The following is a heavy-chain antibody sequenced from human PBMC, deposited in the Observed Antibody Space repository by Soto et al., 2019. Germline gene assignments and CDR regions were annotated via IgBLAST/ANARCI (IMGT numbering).Heavy chain of an antibody. Sequence: GESLKISCQGSGYSFTNYWIAWVRQMPGKGLEWVGVIYPGDSDTRYSPSFRGQVTISADKSISHVYLQWSSLKASDTAMYYCARNRLRQYYYGMDVWGQGTTVTVSS. CDR2: IYPGDSDT. CDR1: GYSFTNYW. D-gene: IGHD3-10*01. J-gene: IGHJ6*02. V-gene: IGHV5-51*01. CDR3: ARNRLRQYYYGMDV.